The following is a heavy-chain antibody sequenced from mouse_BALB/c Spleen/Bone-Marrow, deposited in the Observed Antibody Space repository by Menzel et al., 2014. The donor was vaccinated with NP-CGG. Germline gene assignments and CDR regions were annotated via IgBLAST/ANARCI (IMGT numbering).Heavy chain of an antibody. CDR1: GFTFSSYG. CDR3: ARHEGSSGYLLYAMDY. D-gene: IGHD3-1*01. Sequence: EVKLVESGGDLGKPGGSLKLSCAASGFTFSSYGMSWVRQTPDKRLEWVATISSGGSYTYYPDSVRGRFTISRDSAKNTLYLQMSSLKSEDTAMYYCARHEGSSGYLLYAMDYWGQGTSVTVSS. J-gene: IGHJ4*01. V-gene: IGHV5-6*01. CDR2: ISSGGSYT.